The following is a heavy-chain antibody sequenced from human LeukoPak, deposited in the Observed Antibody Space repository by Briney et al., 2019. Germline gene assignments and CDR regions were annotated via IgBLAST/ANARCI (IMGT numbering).Heavy chain of an antibody. CDR1: GYSISSGYY. J-gene: IGHJ5*02. Sequence: ETLSLTCAVSGYSISSGYYWGWIRQPPGKGLEWVSTISSGGDITYYPDSGKGRFTISRDNSKNTLYLQMDSLRAEDTAVYYCAKTPLGYCSNGICYTGLLGWFDPWGQGTLVTVSS. D-gene: IGHD2-8*01. CDR2: ISSGGDIT. CDR3: AKTPLGYCSNGICYTGLLGWFDP. V-gene: IGHV3-23*01.